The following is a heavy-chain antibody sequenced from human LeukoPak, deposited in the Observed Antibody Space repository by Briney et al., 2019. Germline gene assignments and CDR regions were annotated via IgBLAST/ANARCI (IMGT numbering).Heavy chain of an antibody. J-gene: IGHJ4*02. V-gene: IGHV4-28*01. CDR2: IYYSGST. Sequence: ESGPTLVNPSDTLSLTCAVSDYSLRNNNWWGWIRQPPGKGLEWIGYIYYSGSTYYNPSLKSRVTMSVDTSKNQFSLKLSSVTAVDTAVYYCARKGKNYDSSGYDYWGQGTLVTVSS. CDR1: DYSLRNNNW. D-gene: IGHD3-22*01. CDR3: ARKGKNYDSSGYDY.